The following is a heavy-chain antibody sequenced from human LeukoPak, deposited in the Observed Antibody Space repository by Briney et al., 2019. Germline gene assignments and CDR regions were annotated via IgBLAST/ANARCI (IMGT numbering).Heavy chain of an antibody. CDR1: GFTFSSYA. J-gene: IGHJ4*02. CDR3: ARDRADYFDSNGYYSSFDY. V-gene: IGHV3-23*01. Sequence: PGGSLRLSCAASGFTFSSYAMSWVRQAPGKGLEWVSAISGSGGSTYYADSVKGRFTISRDNAKNSLYLQMNSLRDEDTAVYYCARDRADYFDSNGYYSSFDYWGQGTPVTVSS. D-gene: IGHD3-22*01. CDR2: ISGSGGST.